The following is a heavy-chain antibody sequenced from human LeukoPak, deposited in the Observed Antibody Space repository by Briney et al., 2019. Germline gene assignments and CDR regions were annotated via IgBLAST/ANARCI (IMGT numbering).Heavy chain of an antibody. V-gene: IGHV4-34*01. CDR2: INHSGRT. CDR3: ARSLMITPAPMDFDF. J-gene: IGHJ4*02. Sequence: SETLSLTCDVYGGSFSGYYWGWIRQPPGKGLEWIGEINHSGRTNYNPPLNSRVTISVDASKRQFSLKVSSVTAADTAVYYCARSLMITPAPMDFDFWGQGTLVTVSS. CDR1: GGSFSGYY. D-gene: IGHD2-2*01.